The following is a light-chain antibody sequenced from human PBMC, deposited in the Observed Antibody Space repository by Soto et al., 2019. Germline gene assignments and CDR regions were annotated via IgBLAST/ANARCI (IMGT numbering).Light chain of an antibody. CDR1: QNICSNF. J-gene: IGKJ1*01. CDR3: QQYGGSPRT. V-gene: IGKV3-20*01. CDR2: GAS. Sequence: EIVMTQSPATLSVSPGERVTLSCRASQNICSNFLAWYQQKRGQAPRLLIHGASNRATGIPDRFSGSGSGTDFTLTITRLEPEDFAVYYCQQYGGSPRTFGQGTKVDI.